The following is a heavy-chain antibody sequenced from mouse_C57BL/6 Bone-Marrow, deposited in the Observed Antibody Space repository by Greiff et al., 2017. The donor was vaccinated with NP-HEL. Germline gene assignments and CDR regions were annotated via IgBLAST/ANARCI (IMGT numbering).Heavy chain of an antibody. CDR1: GFNIKDYY. CDR3: TSYGPWYFDV. D-gene: IGHD1-1*02. J-gene: IGHJ1*03. V-gene: IGHV14-1*01. Sequence: DVKLVESGAELVRPGASVKLSCTASGFNIKDYYMHWVKQRPAQGLEWIGRIDPADGDTEYAPKFQGKATLTADTSSNTAYLQLSSLTSEDTAVYYCTSYGPWYFDVWGTGTTVTVSS. CDR2: IDPADGDT.